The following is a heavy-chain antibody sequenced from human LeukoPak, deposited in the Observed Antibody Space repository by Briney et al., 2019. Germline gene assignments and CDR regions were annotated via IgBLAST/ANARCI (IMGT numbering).Heavy chain of an antibody. CDR2: IYYSGST. CDR3: ARPANYYDSSGRYYFDY. CDR1: GGSISSSSYY. Sequence: SETLSLTCTVSGGSISSSSYYWGWIRQPPGKGLEWIGCIYYSGSTYYNPSLKSRVTISVDTSKNQFSLKLSSVAAADTAVYYCARPANYYDSSGRYYFDYWGQGTLVTVSS. J-gene: IGHJ4*02. V-gene: IGHV4-39*01. D-gene: IGHD3-22*01.